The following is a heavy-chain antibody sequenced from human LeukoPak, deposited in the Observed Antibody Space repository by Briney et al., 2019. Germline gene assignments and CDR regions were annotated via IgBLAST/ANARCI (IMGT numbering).Heavy chain of an antibody. CDR2: MNPNSGNT. CDR3: ARGGPKQLGVPEYYMDV. D-gene: IGHD6-6*01. Sequence: ASVKVSCKASRYTFTSYDINWVRQATGQGLKWMGWMNPNSGNTGYAQKFQGRVTMTGNTSISTPYMELSSLRSEDAAVYYCARGGPKQLGVPEYYMDVWGKGTTVTVSS. J-gene: IGHJ6*03. CDR1: RYTFTSYD. V-gene: IGHV1-8*01.